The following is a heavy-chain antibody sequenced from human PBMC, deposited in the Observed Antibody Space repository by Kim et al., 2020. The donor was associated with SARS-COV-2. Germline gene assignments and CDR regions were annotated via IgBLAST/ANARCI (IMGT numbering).Heavy chain of an antibody. D-gene: IGHD6-13*01. CDR3: ANSELYTSSWNGEDFDY. J-gene: IGHJ4*02. V-gene: IGHV3-33*06. CDR1: GFTFSSYD. CDR2: IWYDGSNK. Sequence: GGSLRLSCAASGFTFSSYDMHWVRQAPGKGLEWVAVIWYDGSNKYYADSVKGRFTISRDNSKNTLYLQMNSLRAEDTAVYYCANSELYTSSWNGEDFDYWGQGPLVTVSS.